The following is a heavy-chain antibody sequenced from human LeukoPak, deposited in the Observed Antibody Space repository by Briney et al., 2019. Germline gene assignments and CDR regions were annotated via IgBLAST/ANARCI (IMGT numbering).Heavy chain of an antibody. CDR3: ARGPRYISGRYAESFSIDY. D-gene: IGHD6-19*01. V-gene: IGHV1-2*02. CDR1: GYTFTGYY. J-gene: IGHJ4*02. CDR2: INPNSGGT. Sequence: GASVKVSCKASGYTFTGYYMHWVRQAPGQGLEWMGWINPNSGGTNYAQKFQGRVTMTRDTSISAAYMELSSLRSGDTAIYYCARGPRYISGRYAESFSIDYWGQGTLVTVSS.